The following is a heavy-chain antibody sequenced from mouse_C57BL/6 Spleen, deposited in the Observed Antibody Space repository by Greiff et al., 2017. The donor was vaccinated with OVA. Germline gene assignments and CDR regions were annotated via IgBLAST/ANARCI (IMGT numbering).Heavy chain of an antibody. CDR2: IDPSDSYT. CDR1: GYTFTSYW. J-gene: IGHJ2*01. D-gene: IGHD1-1*01. Sequence: QVQLQQSGAELVKPGASVKLSCKASGYTFTSYWMQWVKQRPGQGLEWIGEIDPSDSYTNYNQKFKGKATLTVDTSSSTAYMQLSSLTSEDSAVYYCARSYYGSSLDYWGQGTTLTVSS. CDR3: ARSYYGSSLDY. V-gene: IGHV1-50*01.